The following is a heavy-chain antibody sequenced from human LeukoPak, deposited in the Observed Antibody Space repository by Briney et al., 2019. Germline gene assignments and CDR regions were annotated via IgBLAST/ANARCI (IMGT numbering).Heavy chain of an antibody. CDR1: GFTFSNYA. J-gene: IGHJ4*02. V-gene: IGHV3-23*01. Sequence: GSLRLSCAASGFTFSNYAMSWVRQAPGKGLEWVSAISGSGGSTYYADSVKGRFTISRDNSKNTLYLQMNSLRAEDTAVYYCAKALPSMVRGVRVFDYWGQGTLVTVSS. D-gene: IGHD3-10*01. CDR2: ISGSGGST. CDR3: AKALPSMVRGVRVFDY.